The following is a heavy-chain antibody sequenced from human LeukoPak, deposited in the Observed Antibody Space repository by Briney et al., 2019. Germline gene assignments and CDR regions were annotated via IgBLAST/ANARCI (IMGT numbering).Heavy chain of an antibody. J-gene: IGHJ6*02. Sequence: PGGSLRLSCAASGFTFSSYAMSWVRQAPGKGLEWVSAISGSGGSTYYADSVKGRFTISRDISKDTLYLQMNSLRAEDTAVYYCAGARSDYFYGMDVWGQGTTVTVSS. CDR1: GFTFSSYA. D-gene: IGHD1-26*01. CDR3: AGARSDYFYGMDV. CDR2: ISGSGGST. V-gene: IGHV3-23*01.